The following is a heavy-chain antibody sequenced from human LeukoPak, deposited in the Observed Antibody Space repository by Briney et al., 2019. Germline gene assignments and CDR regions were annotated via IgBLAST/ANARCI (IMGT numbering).Heavy chain of an antibody. Sequence: ASVKVSCKASGYTFTSYGISWVRQAPGQGLEWMGWISAYNGNTNYAQKLQGRVTMTTDTSTSTAYMELSSLRSEDTAVYYCARDLTAVAGTFLYYYYGMDVWGQGTTVTVSS. V-gene: IGHV1-18*01. CDR3: ARDLTAVAGTFLYYYYGMDV. D-gene: IGHD6-19*01. J-gene: IGHJ6*02. CDR2: ISAYNGNT. CDR1: GYTFTSYG.